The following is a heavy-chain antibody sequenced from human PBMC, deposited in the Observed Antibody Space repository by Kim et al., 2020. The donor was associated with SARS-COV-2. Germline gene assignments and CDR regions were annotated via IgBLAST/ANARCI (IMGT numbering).Heavy chain of an antibody. V-gene: IGHV3-9*01. CDR1: GFTFDDYD. J-gene: IGHJ4*02. CDR3: AKDIAAAGTLDY. Sequence: GGSLRLSCAASGFTFDDYDMHWVRQAPGKGLEWVSGISWNSGSIGYADSVKGRFTISRDNAKNSLYLQMNSLRAEDTALYYCAKDIAAAGTLDYWGQGTLVTVSS. D-gene: IGHD6-13*01. CDR2: ISWNSGSI.